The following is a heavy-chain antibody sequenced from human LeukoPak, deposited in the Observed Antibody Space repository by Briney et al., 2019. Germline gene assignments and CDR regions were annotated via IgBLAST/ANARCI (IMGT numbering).Heavy chain of an antibody. Sequence: GGSLRLSCAASGFTFSSYSMNWVRQAPGKGLEWVSSISSGSTYIYYADSLKGRFTISRDNAKNSLYLQMNSLRAEDTAVYYCAKVYRYYDSSCQHWGQGTLVTVSS. CDR3: AKVYRYYDSSCQH. CDR2: ISSGSTYI. J-gene: IGHJ1*01. V-gene: IGHV3-21*01. D-gene: IGHD3-22*01. CDR1: GFTFSSYS.